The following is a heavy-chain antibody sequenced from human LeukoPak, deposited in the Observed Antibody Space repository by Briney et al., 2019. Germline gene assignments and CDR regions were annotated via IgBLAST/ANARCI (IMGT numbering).Heavy chain of an antibody. J-gene: IGHJ4*02. CDR1: GGSISSYY. CDR3: AREGVATVTSSYYFDY. Sequence: PSETLSLTCTVSGGSISSYYWSWIRQPPGNGLEWIGYIYYSGSTYYNPSLKSRVTISVDTSRNQFSLKLSSVTAADTAVYYCAREGVATVTSSYYFDYWGQGTLVTVSS. CDR2: IYYSGST. D-gene: IGHD4-17*01. V-gene: IGHV4-59*12.